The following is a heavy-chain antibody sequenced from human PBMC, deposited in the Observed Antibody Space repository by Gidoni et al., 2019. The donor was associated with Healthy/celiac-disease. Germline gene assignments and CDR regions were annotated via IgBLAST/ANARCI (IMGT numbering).Heavy chain of an antibody. CDR1: GGSISRYY. V-gene: IGHV4-59*01. J-gene: IGHJ5*02. Sequence: QVQLQESGPGLVKPSETLSLTCPVPGGSISRYYWSWIRQPPGKGLEWIGYFYYSGSTNYNPSLKSRVTISVDTSKNQCSLKLSSVTAADTAVYYCARAVAGSGWFDPWGQGTLVTVSS. D-gene: IGHD6-19*01. CDR3: ARAVAGSGWFDP. CDR2: FYYSGST.